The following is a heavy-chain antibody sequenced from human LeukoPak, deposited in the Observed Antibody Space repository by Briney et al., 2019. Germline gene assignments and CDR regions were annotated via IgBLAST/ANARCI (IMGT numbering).Heavy chain of an antibody. Sequence: GGSLRLSCAASGFTFSSYGMHWVRQAPGKGLEWVAVISYDGSNKYYADSVKGRFTISRDNSKNTLYLQMNSLRAEDTAVYYCAKGHPPYCGGDCYSLSYFDYWGQGTLVTVSS. V-gene: IGHV3-30*18. D-gene: IGHD2-21*02. CDR3: AKGHPPYCGGDCYSLSYFDY. CDR1: GFTFSSYG. CDR2: ISYDGSNK. J-gene: IGHJ4*02.